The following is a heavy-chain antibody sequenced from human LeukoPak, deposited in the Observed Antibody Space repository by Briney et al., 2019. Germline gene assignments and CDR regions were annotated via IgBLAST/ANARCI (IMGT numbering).Heavy chain of an antibody. D-gene: IGHD7-27*01. CDR1: GGSISSSNW. Sequence: SETLSLTCAVSGGSISSSNWWSWVRQPPGKGLEWIGEIYHSGSTNYNPSLKSRVTISVDTSKNQFSLKLSSVTAADTAVYYCARVEPGAFDYWGQGTLVTVSS. CDR3: ARVEPGAFDY. CDR2: IYHSGST. J-gene: IGHJ4*02. V-gene: IGHV4-4*02.